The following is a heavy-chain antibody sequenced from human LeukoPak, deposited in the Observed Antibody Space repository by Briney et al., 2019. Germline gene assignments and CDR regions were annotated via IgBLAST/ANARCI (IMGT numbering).Heavy chain of an antibody. CDR2: IYSSGST. CDR3: ARHPGSGWYHGNPFDY. CDR1: GVSISSGTYY. V-gene: IGHV4-61*02. J-gene: IGHJ4*02. Sequence: SETLSLTCTVSGVSISSGTYYWSWIRQPAGKALEWIGRIYSSGSTNYNPSLKSRVTISVDTSKNQFSLKLSSVTAADTAVYYCARHPGSGWYHGNPFDYWGQGTLVTVSS. D-gene: IGHD6-19*01.